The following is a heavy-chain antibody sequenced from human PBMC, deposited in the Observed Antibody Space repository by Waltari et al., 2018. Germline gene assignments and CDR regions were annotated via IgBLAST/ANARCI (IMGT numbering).Heavy chain of an antibody. D-gene: IGHD2-21*01. CDR2: INPSRGST. CDR1: EYTFTSSE. Sequence: QVQLVQSGAEVKKPGASVKLSCKTSEYTFTSSEIHWVRQAPGQGLEWREIINPSRGSTIYAQKFQGRVTMTRDTSTSTVYMELSSLRSDDTAVYYCALDTGALWMDVWGQGTTVTVSS. V-gene: IGHV1-46*01. CDR3: ALDTGALWMDV. J-gene: IGHJ6*02.